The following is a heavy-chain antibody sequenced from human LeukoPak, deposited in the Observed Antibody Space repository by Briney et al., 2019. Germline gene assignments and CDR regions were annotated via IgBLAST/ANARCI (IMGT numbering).Heavy chain of an antibody. CDR1: GFTFSSYD. CDR3: ARGTSSGYGPHAFDI. Sequence: GGSLRLSCAASGFTFSSYDVHWVRQATGKGLEWVSAIGTAGDTYYPGSVKGRFTISRENAKNSLYLQMNSLRAGDTAVYYCARGTSSGYGPHAFDIWGQGTMVTVSS. J-gene: IGHJ3*02. V-gene: IGHV3-13*01. CDR2: IGTAGDT. D-gene: IGHD6-13*01.